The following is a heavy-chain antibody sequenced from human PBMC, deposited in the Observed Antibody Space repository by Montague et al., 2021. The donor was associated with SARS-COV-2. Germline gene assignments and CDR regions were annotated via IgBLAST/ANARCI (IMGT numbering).Heavy chain of an antibody. J-gene: IGHJ5*02. V-gene: IGHV3-30*09. CDR1: GFTFNNYA. CDR2: ISYDGSNK. Sequence: SLSLSCAASGFTFNNYAMHWVRQAPGKGLEWVALISYDGSNKYYADSVKGRFAIPRDNSKNTLYLQMNSLRAEDTAVYYCVRASLIKARIAVAGTTVSWGQGTLVTIAS. CDR3: VRASLIKARIAVAGTTVS. D-gene: IGHD6-19*01.